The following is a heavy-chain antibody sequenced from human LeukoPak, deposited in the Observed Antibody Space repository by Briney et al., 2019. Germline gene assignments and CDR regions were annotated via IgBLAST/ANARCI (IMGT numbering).Heavy chain of an antibody. CDR3: ARVPVAGNFDYYYGMDV. D-gene: IGHD6-19*01. V-gene: IGHV1-69*04. Sequence: ASVKVSCKASGGTFSSYAISWVRQAPGQGLEWMGRIIPILGIANYAQKFQGRVTITADKSTSTAYMELSSLRSEDTAVYYCARVPVAGNFDYYYGMDVWGQGTTVTVSS. J-gene: IGHJ6*02. CDR2: IIPILGIA. CDR1: GGTFSSYA.